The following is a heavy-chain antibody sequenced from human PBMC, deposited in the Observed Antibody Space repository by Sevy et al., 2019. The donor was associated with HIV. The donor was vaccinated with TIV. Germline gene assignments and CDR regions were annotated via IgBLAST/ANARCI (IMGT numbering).Heavy chain of an antibody. Sequence: GGSLRLSCAASGFTFSSFGMHWVRQAPGKGLEWVAITSHDGSNKIYADSVKGRFTISRDNSKNTLYLQMDSLRADDTAVYYCAKQGGYCSNGVCYRAFDYWGQGTLVTVSS. CDR2: TSHDGSNK. V-gene: IGHV3-30*18. D-gene: IGHD2-8*01. CDR3: AKQGGYCSNGVCYRAFDY. J-gene: IGHJ4*02. CDR1: GFTFSSFG.